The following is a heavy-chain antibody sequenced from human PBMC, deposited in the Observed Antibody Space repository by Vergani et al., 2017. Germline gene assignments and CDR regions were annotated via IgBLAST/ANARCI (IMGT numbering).Heavy chain of an antibody. CDR1: GFTFSNSA. D-gene: IGHD3-9*01. V-gene: IGHV3-23*01. Sequence: EVHLLESGGGLVQPGGSLRLSCAASGFTFSNSAVRWVRQAPGRGLAWVSSISVTGLSTYYADSVKGRFTISRDNAKNSLYLQMNSLRAEDTAVYYCARASFGILTDYRGGNVAFDIWGQGTMVTVSS. J-gene: IGHJ3*02. CDR3: ARASFGILTDYRGGNVAFDI. CDR2: ISVTGLST.